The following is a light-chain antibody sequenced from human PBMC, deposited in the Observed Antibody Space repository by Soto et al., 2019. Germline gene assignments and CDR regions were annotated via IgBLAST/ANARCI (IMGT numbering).Light chain of an antibody. CDR3: QKFNTAPLT. CDR1: QDISVY. J-gene: IGKJ5*01. V-gene: IGKV1-27*01. CDR2: RAS. Sequence: DIQMTQSPSSLSASVGDRVTITCRASQDISVYLAWYQQKPGKVPKLLIYRASTLQSGVPSRFSGSGSGTAFTLTISSLQPEDGATYYCQKFNTAPLTFGQGTRLEIK.